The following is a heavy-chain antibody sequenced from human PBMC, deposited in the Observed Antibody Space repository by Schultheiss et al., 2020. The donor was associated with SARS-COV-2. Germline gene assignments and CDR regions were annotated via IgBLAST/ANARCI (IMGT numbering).Heavy chain of an antibody. V-gene: IGHV3-33*08. CDR2: IWYDGSNK. CDR3: ATGDVVWLAKEVDYYYYAMDV. CDR1: GFTFSSYG. Sequence: GGSLRLSCAASGFTFSSYGMHWVRQAPGKGLEWVAVIWYDGSNKYYADSVKGRFTISRDNSKNTLYLQMNSLRAEDTAVYYCATGDVVWLAKEVDYYYYAMDVWGQGTTVTVSS. D-gene: IGHD2-8*01. J-gene: IGHJ6*02.